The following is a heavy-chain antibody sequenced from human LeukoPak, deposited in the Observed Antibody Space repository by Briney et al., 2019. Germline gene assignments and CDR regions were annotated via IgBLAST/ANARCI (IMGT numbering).Heavy chain of an antibody. J-gene: IGHJ6*02. CDR3: AKDTGGNGAYFYAMDV. D-gene: IGHD4-23*01. Sequence: LELVSAINWNSDTKAYADPVKGRFTISRDRARNSLYLQMDSLRSEDTALYYCAKDTGGNGAYFYAMDVWGQGTSVTVSS. V-gene: IGHV3-9*01. CDR2: INWNSDTK.